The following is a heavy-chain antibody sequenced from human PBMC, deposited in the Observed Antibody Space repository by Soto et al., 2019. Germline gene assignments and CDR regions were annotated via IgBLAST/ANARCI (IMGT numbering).Heavy chain of an antibody. D-gene: IGHD6-13*01. CDR3: ERDSIAAVVVSFRNYGMDV. CDR2: ISAYNGNT. V-gene: IGHV1-18*01. CDR1: GYTFTSYG. J-gene: IGHJ6*02. Sequence: GASVKVSCKASGYTFTSYGISWVRQAPGQRLERMGWISAYNGNTNYAQKLQGRVTMTTDTSTSTAYMELRSLRSDDTAVYYCERDSIAAVVVSFRNYGMDVWGQGTTVTVSS.